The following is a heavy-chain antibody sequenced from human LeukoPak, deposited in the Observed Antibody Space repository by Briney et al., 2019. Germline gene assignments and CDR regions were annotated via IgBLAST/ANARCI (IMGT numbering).Heavy chain of an antibody. V-gene: IGHV4-59*08. CDR3: ARAHTGTPHWFDP. D-gene: IGHD1-1*01. Sequence: SETLSLTCTVSGGSISSYYWSWIRQPPGKGLEWIGYIYYSGSTNYNPSLKSRVTISVDTSKNQFSLKLSSVTAADTAVYYCARAHTGTPHWFDPWGQGTLVTVSS. J-gene: IGHJ5*02. CDR1: GGSISSYY. CDR2: IYYSGST.